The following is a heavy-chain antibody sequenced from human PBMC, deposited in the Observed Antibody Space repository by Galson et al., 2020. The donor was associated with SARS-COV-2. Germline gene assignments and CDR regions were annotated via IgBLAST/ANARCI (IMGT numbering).Heavy chain of an antibody. J-gene: IGHJ6*02. CDR1: GESFSGYY. V-gene: IGHV4-34*01. D-gene: IGHD2-8*01. Sequence: SETLSLTCAVYGESFSGYYWNWIRQPPGKGLEWIGEINHSGNTNYNPSLKSRVTISVDTSKNQFSLNLISVTAADTAVYFCATSLSRSNKYGIDVWGQGTTVTVSS. CDR2: INHSGNT. CDR3: ATSLSRSNKYGIDV.